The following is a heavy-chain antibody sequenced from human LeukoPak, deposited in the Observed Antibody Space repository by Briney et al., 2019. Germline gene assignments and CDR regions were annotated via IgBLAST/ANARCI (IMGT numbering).Heavy chain of an antibody. Sequence: ASVKVSCKVSGYTLTELSMHWVRQAPGKGLEWMGGFDPEDGETIYAQKFQGRVTMTEDTSTDTAYMELSSLRSDDTAVYYCARVSGEDGYDILTGYYFDYWGQGTLVTVSS. CDR2: FDPEDGET. CDR1: GYTLTELS. V-gene: IGHV1-24*01. J-gene: IGHJ4*02. D-gene: IGHD3-9*01. CDR3: ARVSGEDGYDILTGYYFDY.